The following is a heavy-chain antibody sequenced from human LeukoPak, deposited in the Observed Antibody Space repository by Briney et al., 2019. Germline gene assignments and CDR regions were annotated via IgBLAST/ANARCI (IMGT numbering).Heavy chain of an antibody. Sequence: GGSLRLSCAASGFTFSSYGMHWVRQAPGKGLEWVAFIRYDGSNKYYADSVKGRFTISRDNSKNTLYLQMNSLRAEDTAVYYCAKVPGAWGGGWFDPWGQGTLVTVSS. CDR1: GFTFSSYG. D-gene: IGHD1-26*01. CDR3: AKVPGAWGGGWFDP. J-gene: IGHJ5*02. CDR2: IRYDGSNK. V-gene: IGHV3-30*02.